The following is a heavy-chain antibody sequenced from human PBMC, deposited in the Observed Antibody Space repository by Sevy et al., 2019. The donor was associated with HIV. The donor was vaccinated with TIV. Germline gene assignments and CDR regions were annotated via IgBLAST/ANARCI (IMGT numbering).Heavy chain of an antibody. Sequence: GGSLRLSCAASGFTFSSYSMNWVRQAPGKGLEWVSSFSSSSSYIYYADSVKGRFTISRDNAKNSLYLQMNSLRAEDTAVYYCARGSHGGYSSSWYDFNFDYWGQGTLVTVSS. CDR3: ARGSHGGYSSSWYDFNFDY. D-gene: IGHD6-13*01. CDR2: FSSSSSYI. V-gene: IGHV3-21*01. CDR1: GFTFSSYS. J-gene: IGHJ4*02.